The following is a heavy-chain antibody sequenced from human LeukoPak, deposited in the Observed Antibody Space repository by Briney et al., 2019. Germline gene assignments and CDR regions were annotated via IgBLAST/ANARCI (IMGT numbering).Heavy chain of an antibody. V-gene: IGHV5-51*01. J-gene: IGHJ3*02. D-gene: IGHD1-26*01. CDR2: IYPGDSDT. Sequence: GESLKISCKGSGYSFTSYWIGWVRQMPGKGLEWMGIIYPGDSDTRYSPSFQGQVTISADKSISTAYLRWSSLKASDTAMYYCARRIVGVYDAFDIWGQGTMVTVSS. CDR3: ARRIVGVYDAFDI. CDR1: GYSFTSYW.